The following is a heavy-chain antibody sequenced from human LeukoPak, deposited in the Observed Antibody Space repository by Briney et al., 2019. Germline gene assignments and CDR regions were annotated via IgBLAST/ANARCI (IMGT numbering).Heavy chain of an antibody. CDR1: VFTFSSYS. D-gene: IGHD1-7*01. V-gene: IGHV3-21*01. J-gene: IGHJ5*02. Sequence: GGALRLSCAASVFTFSSYSMNLVRQAPGNGLEWVSSICSSIIYRYYADSVKGRFTIYRDNAKNSLYLNMNSLGDEDTDVYYCARVRNWDCVREGDWFDPWGQGTLVTVSS. CDR3: ARVRNWDCVREGDWFDP. CDR2: ICSSIIYR.